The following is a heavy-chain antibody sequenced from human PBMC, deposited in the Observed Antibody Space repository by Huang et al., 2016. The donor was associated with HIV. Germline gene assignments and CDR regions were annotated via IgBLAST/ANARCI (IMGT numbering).Heavy chain of an antibody. V-gene: IGHV1-18*01. J-gene: IGHJ3*01. CDR1: GYSFTDYG. CDR3: ARDPKYHRIGYYRQRRGIDV. D-gene: IGHD3-22*01. Sequence: QAQLMQSGPEVKKPGASVKVSCKTSGYSFTDYGITWVRQAPGQGPEWVGWISDFKGDTEIAQMLQGRVTLTTDTSTSMAYMELRSLRFDDTAVYFCARDPKYHRIGYYRQRRGIDVWGQGTMVSVSS. CDR2: ISDFKGDT.